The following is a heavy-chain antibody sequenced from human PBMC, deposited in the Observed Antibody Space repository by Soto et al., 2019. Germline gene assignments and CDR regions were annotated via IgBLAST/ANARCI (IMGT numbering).Heavy chain of an antibody. J-gene: IGHJ4*02. CDR1: GYTFTSYG. CDR3: ARDHCSSTSCSYKNFDY. CDR2: ISAYNGNT. Sequence: ASVKVSCKASGYTFTSYGISWVRQAPGQGLEWMGWISAYNGNTNYAQKLQGRVTMTTDTSTSTAYMELRSLRSDDTAVYYCARDHCSSTSCSYKNFDYWGQGILVTVSS. D-gene: IGHD2-2*01. V-gene: IGHV1-18*04.